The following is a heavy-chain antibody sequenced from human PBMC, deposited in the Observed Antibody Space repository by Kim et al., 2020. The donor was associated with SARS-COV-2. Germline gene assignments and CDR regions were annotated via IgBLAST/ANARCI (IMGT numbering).Heavy chain of an antibody. J-gene: IGHJ4*01. Sequence: GGSLRLSCAASGFTFDDYAMHWVRQAPGKGLEWVSGISWNSGSIGYADSVKGRFTISRDNAKNSLYLQMNSLRAEDTALYYCAKDHLGEVLFGRVFDYWG. V-gene: IGHV3-9*01. CDR2: ISWNSGSI. CDR1: GFTFDDYA. CDR3: AKDHLGEVLFGRVFDY. D-gene: IGHD3-10*01.